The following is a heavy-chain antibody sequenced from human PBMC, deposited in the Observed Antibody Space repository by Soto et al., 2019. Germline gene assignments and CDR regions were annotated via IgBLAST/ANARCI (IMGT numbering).Heavy chain of an antibody. D-gene: IGHD3-10*01. CDR3: ARDITMVRGHYYMDV. CDR2: IYSGGST. J-gene: IGHJ6*03. CDR1: GFTVSSNY. Sequence: GGSLRLSCAASGFTVSSNYMSWVRQAPGKGLEWVSVIYSGGSTYYADSVKGRFTISRHNSKNTLYLQMNSLRAEDTAVYYCARDITMVRGHYYMDVWGKGTTVTVSS. V-gene: IGHV3-53*04.